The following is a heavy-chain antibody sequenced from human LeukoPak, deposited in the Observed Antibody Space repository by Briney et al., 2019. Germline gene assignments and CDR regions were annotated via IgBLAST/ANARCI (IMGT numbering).Heavy chain of an antibody. Sequence: SETLSLTCTVSGGSISSYYWSWIRQPPGKGLEWIGYIYYSGSTNYNPSLKSRVTISVDTSKNQFSLKLSSVTAADTAVYYCARHAFGRSSGWYLWFDPWGQGTLVTVSS. CDR3: ARHAFGRSSGWYLWFDP. CDR2: IYYSGST. D-gene: IGHD6-19*01. J-gene: IGHJ5*02. CDR1: GGSISSYY. V-gene: IGHV4-59*08.